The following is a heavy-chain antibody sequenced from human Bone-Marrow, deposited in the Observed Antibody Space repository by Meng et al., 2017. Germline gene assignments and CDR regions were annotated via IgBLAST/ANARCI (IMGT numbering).Heavy chain of an antibody. V-gene: IGHV3-43D*03. CDR3: ANRYFDL. CDR1: GFTFDDYA. Sequence: VECWGVVGPPGGSLCPSCAASGFTFDDYAMHWVRQAPGKGLEWVSLISWDGGSTYYADSVKGRFTISRDNSKNSLYLQMNSLRAEDTALYYCANRYFDLWGRGTLVTVSS. J-gene: IGHJ2*01. CDR2: ISWDGGST.